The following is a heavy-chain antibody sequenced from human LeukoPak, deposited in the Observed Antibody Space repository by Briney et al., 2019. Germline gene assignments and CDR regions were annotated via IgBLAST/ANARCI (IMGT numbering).Heavy chain of an antibody. V-gene: IGHV3-30-3*01. D-gene: IGHD3-10*01. CDR2: ISYDGSNK. CDR1: GFTFSSYA. Sequence: GGSLRLSCAASGFTFSSYAMHWVRQAPGKGLERVAVISYDGSNKYYADSVKGRFTISRDNSKNTLYLQMNSLRAEDTAVYYCVRDGTTRGKNGCFDYWGQGTRVTVSS. J-gene: IGHJ4*02. CDR3: VRDGTTRGKNGCFDY.